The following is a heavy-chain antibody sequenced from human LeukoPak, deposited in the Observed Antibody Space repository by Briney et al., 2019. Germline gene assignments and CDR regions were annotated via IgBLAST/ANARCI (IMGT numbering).Heavy chain of an antibody. V-gene: IGHV1-8*03. CDR2: MNPNSGNT. CDR3: ATGEPTHYYDSPPVFDY. J-gene: IGHJ4*02. CDR1: GYTFTSYD. D-gene: IGHD3-22*01. Sequence: ASVKVSCKASGYTFTSYDINWVRQATGRGLEWMGWMNPNSGNTGYAQKFQGRVTITRNTSISTAYMELSSLRSEDTAVYYCATGEPTHYYDSPPVFDYWGQGTLVTVSS.